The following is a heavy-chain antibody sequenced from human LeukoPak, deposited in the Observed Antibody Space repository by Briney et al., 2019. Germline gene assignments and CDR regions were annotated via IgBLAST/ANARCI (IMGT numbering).Heavy chain of an antibody. V-gene: IGHV4-34*01. CDR3: VSSRRYSDVWRWFFGY. J-gene: IGHJ4*02. CDR2: INESGGT. D-gene: IGHD3-3*01. CDR1: GGSFRAYY. Sequence: SETLSLTCVVYGGSFRAYYWSWIRQPPGKGLEWIGEINESGGTNYNPSLKSRLTMSVDTSKNQFSLKLSSVTAADTAVYYCVSSRRYSDVWRWFFGYRGQGTLVTVSS.